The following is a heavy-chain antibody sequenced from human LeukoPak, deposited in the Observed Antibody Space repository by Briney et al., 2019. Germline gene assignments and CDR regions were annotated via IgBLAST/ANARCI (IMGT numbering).Heavy chain of an antibody. CDR3: ARDGPQLGVQKRGAFDI. J-gene: IGHJ3*02. CDR2: IYYSGST. CDR1: GGSISSGVYY. Sequence: SETLSLTCTVSGGSISSGVYYWSWIRQPPGKGLEWIGYIYYSGSTYYNPSLKSRVTISVDTSKNQFSLKLSSVTAADTAVYYCARDGPQLGVQKRGAFDIWGQGTMVTVSS. V-gene: IGHV4-30-4*01. D-gene: IGHD7-27*01.